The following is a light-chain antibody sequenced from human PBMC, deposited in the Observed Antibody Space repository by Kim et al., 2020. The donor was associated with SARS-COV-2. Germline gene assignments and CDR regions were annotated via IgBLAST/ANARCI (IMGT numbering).Light chain of an antibody. CDR3: QQYDSLPCT. Sequence: SASIGDKVTITCRASHNIGNSLAWFQQKFGRAPSLLIHKASSLESGVPSRFIGAGSGTEFTLSIDSLQPDDFANYYCQQYDSLPCTFGPGTKLEI. V-gene: IGKV1-5*03. CDR2: KAS. J-gene: IGKJ2*02. CDR1: HNIGNS.